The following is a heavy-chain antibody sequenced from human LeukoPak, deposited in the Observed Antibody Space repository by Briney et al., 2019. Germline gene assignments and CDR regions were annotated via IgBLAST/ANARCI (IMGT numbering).Heavy chain of an antibody. Sequence: SQTLSLTCTVSGASISSYYWSWIRQPPGKGLEWIGYIYYSGSTNYNPSLKGRVTMSVGTSKNQFSLKLSSVTAADTAVYYCAGLLVVGVSDGMDVGGQGTTVTVSS. D-gene: IGHD2-21*01. CDR2: IYYSGST. CDR3: AGLLVVGVSDGMDV. CDR1: GASISSYY. J-gene: IGHJ6*02. V-gene: IGHV4-59*08.